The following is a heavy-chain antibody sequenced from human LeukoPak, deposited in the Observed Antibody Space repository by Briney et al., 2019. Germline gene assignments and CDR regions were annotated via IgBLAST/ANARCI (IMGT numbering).Heavy chain of an antibody. CDR1: GYTSTSYD. Sequence: ASVKVSCKASGYTSTSYDINWVRQATGQGLEWMGWMNPNSGNTGYAQKFQGRVTITRNTSISTAYMELSSLRSEDTAVYYCARGEPTFGSGSYSPWGQGTLVTVSS. CDR3: ARGEPTFGSGSYSP. CDR2: MNPNSGNT. D-gene: IGHD3-10*01. J-gene: IGHJ5*02. V-gene: IGHV1-8*03.